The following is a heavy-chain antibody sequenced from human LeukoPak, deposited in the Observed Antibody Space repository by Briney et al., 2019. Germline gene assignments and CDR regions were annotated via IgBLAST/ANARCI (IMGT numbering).Heavy chain of an antibody. D-gene: IGHD4-17*01. V-gene: IGHV1-2*02. CDR3: AIDKISGGDYTGNYGMDV. CDR1: GYTLTAYY. CDR2: INPNSGGT. J-gene: IGHJ6*02. Sequence: ASVKVSCKASGYTLTAYYMHWVRQAPGQGLEWMGWINPNSGGTRYSQNFQGRVTVTRDTSISTVYMDLSRLRSDDTAVYYCAIDKISGGDYTGNYGMDVWGQGTTVNVSS.